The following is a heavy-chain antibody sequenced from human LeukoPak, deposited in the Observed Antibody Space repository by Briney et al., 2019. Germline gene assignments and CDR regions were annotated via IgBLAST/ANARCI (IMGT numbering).Heavy chain of an antibody. V-gene: IGHV1-2*02. J-gene: IGHJ3*02. CDR2: INPNSGGT. Sequence: ASVKVSCKASGYTFTTYAISWVRQAPGQGLEWMGWINPNSGGTNSAQKFQGRVTMTRDTYISTAYMELSSLRSDDTAVYYCARDREVIHLGSDAFDIWGQGTMVTVSS. CDR1: GYTFTTYA. CDR3: ARDREVIHLGSDAFDI. D-gene: IGHD3-16*01.